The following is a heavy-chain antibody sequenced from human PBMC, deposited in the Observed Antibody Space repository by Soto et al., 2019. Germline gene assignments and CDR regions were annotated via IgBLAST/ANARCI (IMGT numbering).Heavy chain of an antibody. CDR2: IYSSGTT. D-gene: IGHD3-22*01. CDR3: AKAPYYYDSSGPGY. V-gene: IGHV4-31*03. J-gene: IGHJ4*02. Sequence: QVQLQESGPGLVKPSQTLSLTCTVSGGSISSGGYYWSWIRQHPGKGLEWIGDIYSSGTTYYNPSLKSRVTISVDPSKNQFSLKLSSVTAADTAVYYCAKAPYYYDSSGPGYWGQGTLVTVSS. CDR1: GGSISSGGYY.